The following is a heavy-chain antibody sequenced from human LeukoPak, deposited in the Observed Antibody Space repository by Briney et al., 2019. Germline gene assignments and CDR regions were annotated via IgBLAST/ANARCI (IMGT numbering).Heavy chain of an antibody. CDR1: GITLSNYG. J-gene: IGHJ4*02. Sequence: SGGSLRLSCAVSGITLSNYGMSWVRQAPGKGLEWVSGISGSGGNTYYADSVKGRFTISGGNSKNTLYLQMNSLRAEDTAVYFCAKRGVVIRVILVGFHKEAYYFDSWGQGALVTVSS. V-gene: IGHV3-23*01. D-gene: IGHD3-22*01. CDR3: AKRGVVIRVILVGFHKEAYYFDS. CDR2: ISGSGGNT.